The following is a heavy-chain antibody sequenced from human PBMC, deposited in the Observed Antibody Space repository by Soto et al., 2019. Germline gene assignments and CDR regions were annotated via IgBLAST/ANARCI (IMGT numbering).Heavy chain of an antibody. J-gene: IGHJ4*02. CDR2: VYFSGET. V-gene: IGHV4-59*01. CDR3: GSVRPSGYVLS. D-gene: IGHD6-25*01. CDR1: CGSLRSFY. Sequence: SGTLSPTFPVSCGSLRSFYWALVRQSPGKGLELIGFVYFSGETNYKPPLKSRVNISIDTSKNQFSLRMASVTAADTAFYYCGSVRPSGYVLSWGQGTLVTVSS.